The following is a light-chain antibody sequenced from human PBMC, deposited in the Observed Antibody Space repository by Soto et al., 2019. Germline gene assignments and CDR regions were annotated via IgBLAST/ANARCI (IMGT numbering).Light chain of an antibody. V-gene: IGLV1-44*01. CDR3: PAWDDILNGPGV. CDR2: SNN. Sequence: QSVLTQPPSASGTPGQRVTISCSGSDSNIGSNSVNWYQKVPGTAPKLLIYSNNQRPSGVPERFSGSRSGTSASLVISGLQSGDEADYYCPAWDDILNGPGVFGTGTKVTVL. CDR1: DSNIGSNS. J-gene: IGLJ1*01.